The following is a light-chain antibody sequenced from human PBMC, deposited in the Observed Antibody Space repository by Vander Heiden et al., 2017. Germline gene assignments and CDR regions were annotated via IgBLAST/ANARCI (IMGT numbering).Light chain of an antibody. J-gene: IGLJ2*01. CDR2: LNSDGSH. CDR3: QTWGTGIVV. Sequence: QLVLTQSPSASASLGASVKLTCTLSIGHSSYAIAWHQQQPEKGPRYLMKLNSDGSHSKGDGIPDRFSGSSSGAERYLTISSLQSEDEADYYCQTWGTGIVVFGGGTKLTVL. CDR1: IGHSSYA. V-gene: IGLV4-69*01.